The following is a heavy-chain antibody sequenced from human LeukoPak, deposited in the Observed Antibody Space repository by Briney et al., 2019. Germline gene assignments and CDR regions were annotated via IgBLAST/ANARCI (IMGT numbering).Heavy chain of an antibody. J-gene: IGHJ4*02. V-gene: IGHV3-13*01. Sequence: GGSLRLSCAVSGFTFSNYDMHWVRHATGKGLEWVSGIDTAGDTYYPGSVKGRFTISRENAKNSLYLQMNSLRAGDPAVYYCARVYCSGGICHFDYWGQGTLVTVSS. D-gene: IGHD2-15*01. CDR3: ARVYCSGGICHFDY. CDR1: GFTFSNYD. CDR2: IDTAGDT.